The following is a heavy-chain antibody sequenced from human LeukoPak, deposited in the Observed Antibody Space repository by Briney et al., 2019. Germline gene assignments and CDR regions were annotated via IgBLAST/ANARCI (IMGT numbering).Heavy chain of an antibody. Sequence: GGSLRLSCAASGFTFSAYGMHWVRQAPGKGLEGVAVISDDGNNGYYADSVKGRFTISRDNSKNTLYLQMNSLRAEDTAVYYCAKDLRVQSIATRPEGLFDFWGQGTLVTVSS. V-gene: IGHV3-30*18. CDR3: AKDLRVQSIATRPEGLFDF. CDR1: GFTFSAYG. J-gene: IGHJ4*02. D-gene: IGHD6-6*01. CDR2: ISDDGNNG.